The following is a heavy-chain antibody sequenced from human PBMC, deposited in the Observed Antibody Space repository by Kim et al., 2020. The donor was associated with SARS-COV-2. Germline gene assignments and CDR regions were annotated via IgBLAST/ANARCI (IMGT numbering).Heavy chain of an antibody. D-gene: IGHD1-26*01. J-gene: IGHJ3*02. CDR3: AKATGATRAFDI. V-gene: IGHV3-9*01. Sequence: GDADSVKGRFTISRDNAKNSLYLQMNSLRAEDTALYYCAKATGATRAFDIWGQGTMVTVSS.